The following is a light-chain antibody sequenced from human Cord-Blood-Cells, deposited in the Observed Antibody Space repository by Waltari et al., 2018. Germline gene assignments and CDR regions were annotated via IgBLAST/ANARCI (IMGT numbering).Light chain of an antibody. CDR3: QSYDSSNWV. V-gene: IGLV6-57*01. J-gene: IGLJ3*02. CDR1: SGSIASNY. Sequence: SESPGKTVTISCTRSSGSIASNYVQWSQQRPGSSPTTVIYEDNQRPSGVPDRFSGSIDSSSNSASLTISGLKTEDEADYYCQSYDSSNWVFGGGTKLTVL. CDR2: EDN.